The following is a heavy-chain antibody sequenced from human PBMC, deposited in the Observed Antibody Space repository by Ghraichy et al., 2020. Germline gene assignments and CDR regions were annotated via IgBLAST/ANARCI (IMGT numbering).Heavy chain of an antibody. V-gene: IGHV3-13*01. CDR3: ARAEVDYYYYLGMDV. CDR2: IGTAGET. D-gene: IGHD1-14*01. CDR1: GFTFSSYD. Sequence: LSLTCAASGFTFSSYDMHWVRQAAGKGLEWVSGIGTAGETYYAGSVKGRITISRENVKNSFYLQMNSLSAGDTAVYFCARAEVDYYYYLGMDVWGQGTTVTVSS. J-gene: IGHJ6*02.